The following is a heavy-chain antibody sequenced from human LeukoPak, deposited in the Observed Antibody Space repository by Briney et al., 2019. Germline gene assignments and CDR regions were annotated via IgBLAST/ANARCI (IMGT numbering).Heavy chain of an antibody. CDR1: GYTFTSYD. CDR2: MNPNSGNT. V-gene: IGHV1-8*01. J-gene: IGHJ4*02. D-gene: IGHD6-6*01. Sequence: GASVKVSCKASGYTFTSYDINLVRQATGQGLEWMGWMNPNSGNTGYAQKFQGRVTMTRNTSISTAYMELSSLRSEDTAVYYCARASSIAARGLKLTSHYWGQGTLVTVSS. CDR3: ARASSIAARGLKLTSHY.